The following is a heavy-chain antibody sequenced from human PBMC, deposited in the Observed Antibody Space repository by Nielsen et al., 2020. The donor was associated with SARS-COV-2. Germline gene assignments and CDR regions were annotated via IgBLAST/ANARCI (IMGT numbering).Heavy chain of an antibody. V-gene: IGHV3-74*03. CDR1: GFSFRNYG. D-gene: IGHD5-12*01. J-gene: IGHJ6*02. Sequence: GESLKISCAASGFSFRNYGMNWVRQAPGKGLAWVAHINSDGSRTTYADSVKGRFTISRDKAENTLYLQMNSLRADDTAVYYCARDIVARYYYYGMDVWGQGTTVTVSS. CDR3: ARDIVARYYYYGMDV. CDR2: INSDGSRT.